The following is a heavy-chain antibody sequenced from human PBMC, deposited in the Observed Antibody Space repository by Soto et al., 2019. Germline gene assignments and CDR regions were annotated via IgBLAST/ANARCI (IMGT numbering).Heavy chain of an antibody. Sequence: EVQLVESGGDLVQPGRSLRLSCAASGFTFDDYAMHWVRQAPGKGLEWVSGISWNSGSIGYADSVKGRFTISRDNAKKSLYLQMNSLRAEDTALYYCAKGGQLLTEGGGYWGQGTLVTVSS. CDR3: AKGGQLLTEGGGY. D-gene: IGHD2-2*01. CDR1: GFTFDDYA. V-gene: IGHV3-9*01. J-gene: IGHJ4*02. CDR2: ISWNSGSI.